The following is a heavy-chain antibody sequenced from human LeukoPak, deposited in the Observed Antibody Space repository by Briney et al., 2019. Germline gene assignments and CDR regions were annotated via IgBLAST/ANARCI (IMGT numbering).Heavy chain of an antibody. Sequence: PGGSLRLSCVDSGFTFTGYAMNWVRQAPGKGLEWLSYISTTGSTIYYADSVKGRFTISRDNAKNSLSLQMNSLRDEDTAVYYCARVRPNFDNFGMDVWGQGTTVTVSS. CDR1: GFTFTGYA. CDR2: ISTTGSTI. D-gene: IGHD3-9*01. CDR3: ARVRPNFDNFGMDV. V-gene: IGHV3-48*02. J-gene: IGHJ6*02.